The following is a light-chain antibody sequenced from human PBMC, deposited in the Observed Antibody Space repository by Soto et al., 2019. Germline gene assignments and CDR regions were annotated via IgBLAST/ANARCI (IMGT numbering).Light chain of an antibody. Sequence: PGERATLSCRASQSVSSSYSAWYQQKPGQAPRLLIYGASSRATGIPDRFSGSGSGTDFTLTISRLEPEDFAVYYCQQYVSSPFTFGPGTKVDIK. V-gene: IGKV3-20*01. CDR2: GAS. J-gene: IGKJ3*01. CDR3: QQYVSSPFT. CDR1: QSVSSSY.